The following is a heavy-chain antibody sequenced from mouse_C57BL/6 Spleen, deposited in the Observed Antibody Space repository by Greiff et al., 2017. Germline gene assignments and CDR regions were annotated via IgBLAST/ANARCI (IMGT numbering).Heavy chain of an antibody. CDR3: ARRDSNYAMDY. J-gene: IGHJ4*01. CDR1: GFTFSDYG. D-gene: IGHD2-5*01. V-gene: IGHV5-15*01. Sequence: EVMLVESGGGLVQPGGSLKLSCAASGFTFSDYGMAWVRQAPRKGPEGVAFISNLAYSIYYADTVTGRFTISRENAKNTLYLEMSSLRSEDTAMYYCARRDSNYAMDYWGQGTSVTVSS. CDR2: ISNLAYSI.